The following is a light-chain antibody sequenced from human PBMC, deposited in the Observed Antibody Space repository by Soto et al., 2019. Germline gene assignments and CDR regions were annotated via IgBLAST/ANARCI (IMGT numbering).Light chain of an antibody. Sequence: DIDMTQSPSSLSADVAAIVIFTCRASQSISSWLAWYQQKPGKAPKLLIYDASNLESGVPSRFSGSGSGTEFTLTISSLQPDDFATYYCQQYNSYPITFGQGTRLEIK. V-gene: IGKV1-5*01. CDR1: QSISSW. J-gene: IGKJ5*01. CDR3: QQYNSYPIT. CDR2: DAS.